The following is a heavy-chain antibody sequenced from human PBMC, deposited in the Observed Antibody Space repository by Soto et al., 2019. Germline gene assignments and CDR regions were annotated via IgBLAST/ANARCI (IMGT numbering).Heavy chain of an antibody. J-gene: IGHJ6*02. V-gene: IGHV1-46*01. CDR3: GRSRVRGCTHYYDCPMDA. CDR2: INPSGGSP. Sequence: DSVKDSCKASGYTFTSSYMPWVRQAPGQGLEWLGIINPSGGSPSYSRKFQAGLAMTPDTYSSSVYTGLRSLRSEDTAVYYCGRSRVRGCTHYYDCPMDAWGQRTT. CDR1: GYTFTSSY. D-gene: IGHD3-10*01.